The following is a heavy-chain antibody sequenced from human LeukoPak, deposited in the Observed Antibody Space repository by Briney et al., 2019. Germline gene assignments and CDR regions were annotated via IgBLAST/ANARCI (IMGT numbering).Heavy chain of an antibody. V-gene: IGHV3-7*02. D-gene: IGHD4-23*01. CDR2: IHQDAGEK. Sequence: GGSLRLSCAASGFSFSDSWMTWVRQTPGKGLQWVASIHQDAGEKQYLDSVRGRFTISRDNAKNSLYLQMNSLRAEDTAVYYCYGANAEDWGQGTLVTVSS. CDR1: GFSFSDSW. CDR3: YGANAED. J-gene: IGHJ1*01.